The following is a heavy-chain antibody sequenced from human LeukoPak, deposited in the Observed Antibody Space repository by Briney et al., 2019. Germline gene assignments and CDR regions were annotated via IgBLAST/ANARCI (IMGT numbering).Heavy chain of an antibody. J-gene: IGHJ4*02. Sequence: GGSLRLSCAASGFTFSSYAMSWVRQAPGEGLEWVSAISGSGGSTYYADSVKGRFTISRDNSKNTLYLQVNSLRAEDTAVYYCAKAPSYQLLYFDYWGQGTLVTVSS. CDR2: ISGSGGST. CDR1: GFTFSSYA. CDR3: AKAPSYQLLYFDY. D-gene: IGHD2-2*01. V-gene: IGHV3-23*01.